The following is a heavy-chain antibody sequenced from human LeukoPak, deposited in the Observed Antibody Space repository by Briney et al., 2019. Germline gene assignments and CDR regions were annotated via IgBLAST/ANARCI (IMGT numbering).Heavy chain of an antibody. CDR2: IYYSGST. Sequence: KPSETLSLTCTVYGGSISSYYWSWIRQSPGEGLEWIGYIYYSGSTTYNPSLKSRVTISVDTSKNQFSLKLSSVTAADTAVYYCARSTSVDYWGQGTLVTVSS. V-gene: IGHV4-59*12. J-gene: IGHJ4*02. D-gene: IGHD2-2*01. CDR1: GGSISSYY. CDR3: ARSTSVDY.